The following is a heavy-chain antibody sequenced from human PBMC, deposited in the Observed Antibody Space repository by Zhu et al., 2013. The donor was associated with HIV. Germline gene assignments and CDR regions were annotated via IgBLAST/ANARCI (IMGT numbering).Heavy chain of an antibody. CDR2: IIPIFGTA. Sequence: QVQLVQSGAEVKKPGSSVKVSCKASGGTFSSYAISWVRQAPGQGLEWMGGIIPIFGTANYAQKFQGRVTITADESTSTAYMELSSLRSEDTAVYYCIGCCSGGSCLYYFDYWGQGTLVTVSS. D-gene: IGHD2-15*01. CDR1: GGTFSSYA. V-gene: IGHV1-69*01. CDR3: IGCCSGGSCLYYFDY. J-gene: IGHJ4*02.